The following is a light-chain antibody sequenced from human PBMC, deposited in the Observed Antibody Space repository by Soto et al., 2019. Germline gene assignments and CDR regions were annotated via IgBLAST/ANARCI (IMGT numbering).Light chain of an antibody. Sequence: DIQMTQSPTSLSASVGDRVTITCQASQDITNHLNWYQQKPGKAPELLIYEAPNLETGVPSRFSGGGSGTHFTLTISSLQPEDIATYYCQQYGPYLLTFGTGTKVH. CDR3: QQYGPYLLT. CDR2: EAP. V-gene: IGKV1-33*01. CDR1: QDITNH. J-gene: IGKJ3*01.